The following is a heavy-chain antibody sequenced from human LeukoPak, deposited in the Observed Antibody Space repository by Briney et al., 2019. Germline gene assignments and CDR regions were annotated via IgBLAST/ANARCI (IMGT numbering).Heavy chain of an antibody. V-gene: IGHV4-4*07. CDR1: GGSISSYY. D-gene: IGHD3-16*01. CDR3: ARGGTMGHANWFDP. CDR2: IYTSGST. Sequence: SETLSLTCTVSGGSISSYYWSWIRQPAGKGLEWIGRIYTSGSTNYNPSLKSRVTMSVDTSKNQFSLKLSSVTAADTAMYYCARGGTMGHANWFDPWGQGTLVTVSS. J-gene: IGHJ5*02.